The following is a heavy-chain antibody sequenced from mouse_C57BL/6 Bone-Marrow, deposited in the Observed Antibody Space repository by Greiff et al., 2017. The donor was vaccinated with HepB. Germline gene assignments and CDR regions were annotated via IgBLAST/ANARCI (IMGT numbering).Heavy chain of an antibody. J-gene: IGHJ2*01. V-gene: IGHV1-81*01. CDR3: ARDLITTVVASYYFDY. CDR2: IYPRSGNT. CDR1: GYTFTSYG. Sequence: QVQLQQSGAELARPGASVKLSCKASGYTFTSYGISWVKQRTGQGLAWIGEIYPRSGNTYYNEKFKGKATLTADKSSSTAYMELRSLTSEDSAVYFCARDLITTVVASYYFDYWGQGTTLTVSS. D-gene: IGHD1-1*01.